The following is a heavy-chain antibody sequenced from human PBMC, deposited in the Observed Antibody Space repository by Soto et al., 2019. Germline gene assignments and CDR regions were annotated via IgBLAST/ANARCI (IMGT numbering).Heavy chain of an antibody. J-gene: IGHJ4*02. Sequence: GRSLRLSCAASGFTFSSYGMHWVRQAPGKGLGWVAVISYDASNKYYADSVKGRFTISRDNSKNTLYLQMNSLRAEDTAVYYCAGDLGYYDSSGYFDYWGQGDLVTVSS. V-gene: IGHV3-30*03. CDR2: ISYDASNK. CDR1: GFTFSSYG. D-gene: IGHD3-22*01. CDR3: AGDLGYYDSSGYFDY.